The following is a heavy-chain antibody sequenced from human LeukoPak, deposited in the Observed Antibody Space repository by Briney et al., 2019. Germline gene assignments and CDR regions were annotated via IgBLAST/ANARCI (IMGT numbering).Heavy chain of an antibody. CDR1: GGTFSSYA. CDR2: IIPILGIA. Sequence: SVKVSCKASGGTFSSYAISWVRQAPGQGLEWMGRIIPILGIANYAQKFQGRVTITADKSTSTAYMELSSLRSEDTAVYYCARVARGFYDILTGYDDYWGQGTLVTVSS. V-gene: IGHV1-69*04. J-gene: IGHJ4*02. D-gene: IGHD3-9*01. CDR3: ARVARGFYDILTGYDDY.